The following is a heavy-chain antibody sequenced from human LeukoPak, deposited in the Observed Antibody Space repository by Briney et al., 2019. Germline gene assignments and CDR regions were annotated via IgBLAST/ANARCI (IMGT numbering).Heavy chain of an antibody. J-gene: IGHJ4*02. CDR3: ARDYYGSGALDY. V-gene: IGHV4-59*01. Sequence: SETLSLTCTVSGVSISSYYWSWIRQPPGKGLEWIGYIYYSGSTNYNPSLKSRVTISVDTSKNQFSLKLSSVTAADTAVYYCARDYYGSGALDYWGQGTLVTVSS. D-gene: IGHD3-10*01. CDR1: GVSISSYY. CDR2: IYYSGST.